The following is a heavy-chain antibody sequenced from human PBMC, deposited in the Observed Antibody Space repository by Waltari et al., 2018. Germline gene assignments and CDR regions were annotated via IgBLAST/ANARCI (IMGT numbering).Heavy chain of an antibody. CDR1: GYSITSGYY. Sequence: QVQLQESGPGLVKPSETLSLTCTVSGYSITSGYYWGCIRQPPGKGLEWIGSIYHMGNTSYNPSLKGRLTISVDTSKNQFSLRLSSVTAADTAVYYCARAPMSGAATGTFDFWGLGSLVTVSP. D-gene: IGHD6-13*01. V-gene: IGHV4-38-2*02. J-gene: IGHJ4*02. CDR3: ARAPMSGAATGTFDF. CDR2: IYHMGNT.